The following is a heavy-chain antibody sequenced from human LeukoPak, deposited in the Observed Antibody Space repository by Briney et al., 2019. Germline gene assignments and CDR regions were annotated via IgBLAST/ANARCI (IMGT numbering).Heavy chain of an antibody. CDR2: MNPNSGNT. J-gene: IGHJ5*02. V-gene: IGHV1-8*03. CDR1: GYTFTIYD. Sequence: ASVKVSCKASGYTFTIYDINWVRQATGQGLEWMGWMNPNSGNTGYAQRFQGRVTFTRNTSISTAYMELSSLRSEDTAVYYCARDPRGYGSGSYYSPWGPGTLVTVSS. CDR3: ARDPRGYGSGSYYSP. D-gene: IGHD3-10*01.